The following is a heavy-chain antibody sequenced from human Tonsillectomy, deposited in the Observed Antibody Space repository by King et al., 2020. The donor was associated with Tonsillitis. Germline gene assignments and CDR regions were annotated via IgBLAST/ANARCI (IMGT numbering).Heavy chain of an antibody. CDR3: AKDRRDYYDSSGAPGY. Sequence: VQLVESGGGVVQPGRSLRLSCAASEFTFSGYGMHWVRQAPGKGLEWVAVISYDGSNKYYADSVKGRFTISRDNSKNTLYLQMNSLRAEDTAVYYCAKDRRDYYDSSGAPGYWGQGTLVTVSS. CDR1: EFTFSGYG. J-gene: IGHJ4*02. D-gene: IGHD3-22*01. V-gene: IGHV3-30*18. CDR2: ISYDGSNK.